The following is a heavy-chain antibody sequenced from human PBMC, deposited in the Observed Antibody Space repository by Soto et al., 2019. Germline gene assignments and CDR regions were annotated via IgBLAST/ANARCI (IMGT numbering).Heavy chain of an antibody. CDR1: GFTFSSYA. CDR3: AKLPARNDYGDYGGQRSLNWFDP. J-gene: IGHJ5*02. V-gene: IGHV3-23*01. CDR2: ISGSGGST. D-gene: IGHD4-17*01. Sequence: EVQLLESGGGLVQPGGSLRLSCAASGFTFSSYAMSWVRQAPGKGLEWVSAISGSGGSTYYADSVKGRFTISRDNSKNTLYLQMNSLRAEDTAVYYCAKLPARNDYGDYGGQRSLNWFDPWGQGTLVTVSS.